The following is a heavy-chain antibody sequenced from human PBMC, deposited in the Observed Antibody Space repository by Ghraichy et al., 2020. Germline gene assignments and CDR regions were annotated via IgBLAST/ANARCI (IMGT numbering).Heavy chain of an antibody. CDR1: GFTFSSYS. Sequence: GESLNISCAASGFTFSSYSMNWVRQAPGKGLEWVSSISSSSSYIYYADSVKGRFTISRDNAKNSLYLQMNSLRAEDTAVYYCARDILGYCSSTSCYRHFDYWGQGTLVTVSS. CDR2: ISSSSSYI. CDR3: ARDILGYCSSTSCYRHFDY. J-gene: IGHJ4*02. D-gene: IGHD2-2*02. V-gene: IGHV3-21*01.